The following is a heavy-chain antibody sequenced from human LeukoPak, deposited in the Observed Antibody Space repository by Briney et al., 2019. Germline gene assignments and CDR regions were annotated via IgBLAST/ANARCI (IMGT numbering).Heavy chain of an antibody. CDR3: AKDAGSGSWYFDL. D-gene: IGHD1-14*01. J-gene: IGHJ2*01. V-gene: IGHV3-9*01. CDR1: GFTFADYA. Sequence: RRSLRLSCAASGFTFADYAMHWVRQAPGKGLEWVSGISWNSGSIGYADSVKGRFTISRDNAKNSLYLQMNSLRAEDTAVYYCAKDAGSGSWYFDLWGRGTLVTVSS. CDR2: ISWNSGSI.